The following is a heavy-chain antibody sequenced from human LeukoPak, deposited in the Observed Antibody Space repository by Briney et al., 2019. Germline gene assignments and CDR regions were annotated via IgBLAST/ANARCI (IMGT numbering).Heavy chain of an antibody. CDR1: GGSISSSSYS. D-gene: IGHD3-22*01. J-gene: IGHJ4*02. V-gene: IGHV4-39*01. CDR3: ERRKRGGLLLIRVFDY. Sequence: SETPSLTCTVSGGSISSSSYSWGWIRQPPGKGLEWIGSIYYSGITYYNPSLKSRVTISVDTSKNQFSLKLSSVTAADTAVYYCERRKRGGLLLIRVFDYWGQGTLVTVSS. CDR2: IYYSGIT.